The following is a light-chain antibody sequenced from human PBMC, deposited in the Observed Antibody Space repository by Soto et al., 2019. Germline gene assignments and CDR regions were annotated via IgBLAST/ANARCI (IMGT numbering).Light chain of an antibody. CDR3: CSYSGGESVV. CDR2: EDI. Sequence: QSALTQPASVSGSPGQSITISCTGTSSDLGRYNLVSWYQQHPGKAPKLIIYEDIERPSGVSDRFSGSKSGNMDSLTISGLQTEDEADYYCCSYSGGESVVFGGGTKVIVL. J-gene: IGLJ2*01. CDR1: SSDLGRYNL. V-gene: IGLV2-23*01.